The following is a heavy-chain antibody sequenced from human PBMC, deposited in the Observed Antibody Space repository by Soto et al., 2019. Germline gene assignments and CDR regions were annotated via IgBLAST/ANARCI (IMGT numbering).Heavy chain of an antibody. CDR3: ARGVIH. V-gene: IGHV4-31*03. CDR2: IYYSGTT. J-gene: IGHJ4*02. D-gene: IGHD2-21*01. CDR1: GRAIRSGGYY. Sequence: QVQLQQSGPGLVKPSQTLTFTGTVTGRAIRSGGYYLSWIRQHQGKGLEWIGYIYYSGTTYYNPSLKSRVTLSVDTSKNQFSLKLSSVTAADTAVYYCARGVIHWGQGTLVTVSS.